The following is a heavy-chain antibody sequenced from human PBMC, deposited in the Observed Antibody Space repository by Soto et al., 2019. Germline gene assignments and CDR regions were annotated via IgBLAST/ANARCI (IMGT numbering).Heavy chain of an antibody. Sequence: QLQLQESGPGLVKPSETLSLTCTVSGGSISSSSYYWGWIRQAPGKGLEWIGRIYYSGSTYYNPALKSRVTISVDTSKNQSSLTLSSVTAADTAVYYCASSEFHWGQGTLVTVSS. V-gene: IGHV4-39*01. CDR3: ASSEFH. D-gene: IGHD3-10*01. CDR2: IYYSGST. CDR1: GGSISSSSYY. J-gene: IGHJ4*02.